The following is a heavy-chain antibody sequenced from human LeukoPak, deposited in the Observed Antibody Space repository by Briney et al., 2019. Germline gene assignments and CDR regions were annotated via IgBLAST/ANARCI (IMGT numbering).Heavy chain of an antibody. Sequence: SETLSLTCTVSGGSISSGGYYWSWIRPHPGKGLEWIGYIYYSGSTYYNPSLKSRVTISVDTSKNQFSLKLSSVTAADTAVYYCARDFENSGYADWGQGTLVTVSS. J-gene: IGHJ4*02. CDR1: GGSISSGGYY. D-gene: IGHD5-12*01. V-gene: IGHV4-31*03. CDR3: ARDFENSGYAD. CDR2: IYYSGST.